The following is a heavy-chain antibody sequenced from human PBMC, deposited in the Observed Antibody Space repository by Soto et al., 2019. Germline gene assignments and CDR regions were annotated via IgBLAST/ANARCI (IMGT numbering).Heavy chain of an antibody. V-gene: IGHV6-1*01. J-gene: IGHJ4*02. CDR1: GDSVSSNSVA. Sequence: PSQTLSLTCAISGDSVSSNSVAWNWIRQSPSRGLEWLGRTYYRSKWYNAYSVSVKSRITINPDTSKNQFSLQLKSVTPEDTAVYYCLRDTGAGSGWYGIWGQGTKVTVSS. CDR2: TYYRSKWYN. CDR3: LRDTGAGSGWYGI. D-gene: IGHD6-19*01.